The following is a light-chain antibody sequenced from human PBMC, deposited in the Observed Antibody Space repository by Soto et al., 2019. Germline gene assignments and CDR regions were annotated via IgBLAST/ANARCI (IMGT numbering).Light chain of an antibody. CDR3: QQRSNWPLT. V-gene: IGKV1-5*03. J-gene: IGKJ4*01. CDR1: QSIDTW. Sequence: DIQMTQSPSILSASVGDRVTITCRASQSIDTWLAWHQQKPGKAPKLLISKASNLESGVPSRFSGSGSGTEFTLTISRLGPEDFAVYYCQQRSNWPLTFGGGTKVDIK. CDR2: KAS.